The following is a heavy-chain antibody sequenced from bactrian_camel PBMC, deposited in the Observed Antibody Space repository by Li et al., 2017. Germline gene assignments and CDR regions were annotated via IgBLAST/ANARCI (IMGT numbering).Heavy chain of an antibody. D-gene: IGHD6*01. V-gene: IGHV3-2*01. CDR3: AKGLTASWYIARALGA. CDR2: LDAIDGSE. J-gene: IGHJ6*01. CDR1: GFDFNDYS. Sequence: HVQLVESGGDLVQPGGSLRLSCSASGFDFNDYSMTWIRQAPGKALEWVASLDAIDGSEKYADSVKGRFTISRDNAKNTLYLRLNSLKTEDTAMYYCAKGLTASWYIARALGAWGQGTQVTVS.